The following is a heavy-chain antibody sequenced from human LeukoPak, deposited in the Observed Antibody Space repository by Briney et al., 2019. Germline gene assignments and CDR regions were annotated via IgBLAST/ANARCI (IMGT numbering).Heavy chain of an antibody. J-gene: IGHJ4*02. Sequence: GGSLRLSCAASGFTFSSYGMHWVRQAPGKGLEWVAFIRYDGSNKYYADSVKGRFTISRDNSKNTLYLQMNSLRAEDTAVYYCAKNADYDSSGYYYFDYWGQGTLVTVSS. D-gene: IGHD3-22*01. V-gene: IGHV3-30*02. CDR2: IRYDGSNK. CDR1: GFTFSSYG. CDR3: AKNADYDSSGYYYFDY.